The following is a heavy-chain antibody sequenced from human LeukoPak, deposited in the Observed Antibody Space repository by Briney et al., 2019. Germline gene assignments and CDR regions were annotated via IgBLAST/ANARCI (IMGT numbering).Heavy chain of an antibody. CDR3: ATVDCSSTSCYPGDAFDI. J-gene: IGHJ3*02. CDR1: GFTFSSYA. Sequence: GGSLRPSCAASGFTFSSYAMSWVRQAPGKGLEWVSAISGSGGSTYYADSVKGRFTISRDNSKNTLYLQMNSLRAEDTAVYYCATVDCSSTSCYPGDAFDIWGQGTMVTVSS. CDR2: ISGSGGST. D-gene: IGHD2-2*01. V-gene: IGHV3-23*01.